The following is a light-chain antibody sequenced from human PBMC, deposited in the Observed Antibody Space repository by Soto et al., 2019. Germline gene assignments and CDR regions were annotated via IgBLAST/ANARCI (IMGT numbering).Light chain of an antibody. CDR3: QQYNSWPLT. V-gene: IGKV3-15*01. CDR1: QSVSIN. J-gene: IGKJ3*01. Sequence: EVVLTQSPVTLSVSPGERATLSCRASQSVSINLAWYQQKPGRAPRLLIYGASTMATGVPGRFSGSGSGTEFTLTISSLQSEDFAVYYCQQYNSWPLTFGPGTKVVLK. CDR2: GAS.